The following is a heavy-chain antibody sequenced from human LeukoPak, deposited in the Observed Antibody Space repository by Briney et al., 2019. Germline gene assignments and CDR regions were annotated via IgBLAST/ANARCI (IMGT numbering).Heavy chain of an antibody. D-gene: IGHD6-6*01. V-gene: IGHV3-7*04. CDR2: IKQDESEE. J-gene: IGHJ4*02. CDR1: GFTFSDYW. Sequence: GGSLRLSCAASGFTFSDYWMNWVRQAPGKGLEWVANIKQDESEEYYVGSVKGRFTISRDNAKNSLYLQMDSLSADDTAVYYCARGYSSSLDYWGQGTLVTVSS. CDR3: ARGYSSSLDY.